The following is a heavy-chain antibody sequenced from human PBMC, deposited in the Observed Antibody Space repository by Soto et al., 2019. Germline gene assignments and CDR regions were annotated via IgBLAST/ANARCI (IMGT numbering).Heavy chain of an antibody. V-gene: IGHV3-23*01. CDR3: ANTYSSSWFLVYYFDY. J-gene: IGHJ4*02. CDR2: ISGSGGST. CDR1: GFTFSSYA. D-gene: IGHD6-13*01. Sequence: GESLKISCAASGFTFSSYAMSWVRQAPGKGLEWVSAISGSGGSTYYADSVKGRFTISRDNSKNTLYLQMNSLRAEDTAVYYCANTYSSSWFLVYYFDYWGQGTLVTVSS.